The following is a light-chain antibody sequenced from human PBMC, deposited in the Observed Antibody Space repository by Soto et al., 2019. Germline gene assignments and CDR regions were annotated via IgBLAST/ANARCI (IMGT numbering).Light chain of an antibody. CDR1: TSNIGNNY. CDR2: DNN. J-gene: IGLJ2*01. V-gene: IGLV1-51*01. Sequence: QSVLTQPPSVSAAPGQMVAISCSGSTSNIGNNYVSWYQHLPGTAPKLLIYDNNKRPSGIPDRFSGTKSGTSATLGITGLQTGDEADYYCGTWDSSLSAVVFGGGTKLTVL. CDR3: GTWDSSLSAVV.